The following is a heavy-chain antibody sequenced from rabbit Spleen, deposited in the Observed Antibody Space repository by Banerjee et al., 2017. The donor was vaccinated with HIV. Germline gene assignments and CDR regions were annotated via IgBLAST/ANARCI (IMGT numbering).Heavy chain of an antibody. CDR1: GFSFSSTW. CDR2: IDTSDGDT. CDR3: ARNYVNSFFP. Sequence: LEESGGGLVKPGGTLTLTCTVSGFSFSSTWICWVRLAPGKGLEWNACIDTSDGDTDYASFSKGRFTISKASSTTVTLQMTSLTAADTATYFCARNYVNSFFPLGPGTLVTVS. V-gene: IGHV1S45*01. J-gene: IGHJ6*02. D-gene: IGHD1-1*01.